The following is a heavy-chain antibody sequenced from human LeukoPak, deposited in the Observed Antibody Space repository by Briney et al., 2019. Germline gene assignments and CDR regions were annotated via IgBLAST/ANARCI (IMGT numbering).Heavy chain of an antibody. CDR2: IYWDDDK. Sequence: SGPTLVNPTQTLTLTCTFSGFSLSTSGVSVGWIRQPPGKALECLALIYWDDDKRYSPSLKSRLTITKDTSTSKNQVVLTMTNMDPVDTGTYYCAHRPSTTYFDYWGQGTLVTVSS. J-gene: IGHJ4*02. CDR1: GFSLSTSGVS. V-gene: IGHV2-5*02. CDR3: AHRPSTTYFDY. D-gene: IGHD2/OR15-2a*01.